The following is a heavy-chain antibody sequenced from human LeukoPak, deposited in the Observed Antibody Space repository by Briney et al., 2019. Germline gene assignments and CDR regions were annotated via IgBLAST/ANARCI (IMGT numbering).Heavy chain of an antibody. D-gene: IGHD2-15*01. CDR2: IIPIFGTA. J-gene: IGHJ6*03. CDR1: GGTFSSYA. V-gene: IGHV1-69*13. Sequence: SVKVSFKASGGTFSSYAISWVRQAPGQGLEWMGGIIPIFGTANYAQKFQGRVTITADESTSTAYMELSSLRSEDTAVYYCARDEVVVAATGMDVWGKGTTVTVSS. CDR3: ARDEVVVAATGMDV.